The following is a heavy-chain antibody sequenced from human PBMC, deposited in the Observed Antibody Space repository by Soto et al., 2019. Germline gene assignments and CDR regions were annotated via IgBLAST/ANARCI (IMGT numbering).Heavy chain of an antibody. V-gene: IGHV3-30-3*01. Sequence: QVQLVESGGDVVQPGRSLRLSCVASGFIFSNYAIQWVRQAPGKGLDWVAVVTSDGNTKLYADSVRGRFTISRDNSKNTVFLQIDSLRPGDTALYYCARELSSYGELDSWGQGTLVTVSP. CDR2: VTSDGNTK. CDR3: ARELSSYGELDS. CDR1: GFIFSNYA. J-gene: IGHJ4*02. D-gene: IGHD4-17*01.